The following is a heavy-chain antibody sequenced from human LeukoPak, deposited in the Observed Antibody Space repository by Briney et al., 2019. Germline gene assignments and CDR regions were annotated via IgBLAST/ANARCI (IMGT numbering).Heavy chain of an antibody. CDR3: ARALADILTGQSNYGMDV. J-gene: IGHJ6*02. D-gene: IGHD3-9*01. Sequence: GGSLRLSCAASGFTFSSYDMHWVRQATGKGLEWVSAIGTAGDTYYPGSVKGRFTISRENAKNSLYLQMNSLRAGDTAVYYCARALADILTGQSNYGMDVWGQGTLVTVSS. CDR1: GFTFSSYD. CDR2: IGTAGDT. V-gene: IGHV3-13*01.